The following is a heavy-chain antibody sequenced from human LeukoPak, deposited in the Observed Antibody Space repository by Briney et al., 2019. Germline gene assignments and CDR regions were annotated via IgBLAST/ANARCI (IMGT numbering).Heavy chain of an antibody. D-gene: IGHD3-22*01. CDR2: IYSGGST. CDR1: GFTVSSNY. CDR3: AGDRYYYDSSGYYSDY. Sequence: GGSLRLSCAASGFTVSSNYMSWVRQAPGKGLEWVSVIYSGGSTYYADSVKGRFTISRDNSKNTLYLQMNSLRAEDTAVYYCAGDRYYYDSSGYYSDYWGQGTLVTVSS. V-gene: IGHV3-53*01. J-gene: IGHJ4*02.